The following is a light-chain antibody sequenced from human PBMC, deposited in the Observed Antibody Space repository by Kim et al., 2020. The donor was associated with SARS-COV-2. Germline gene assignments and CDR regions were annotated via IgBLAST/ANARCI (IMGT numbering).Light chain of an antibody. CDR2: GAS. V-gene: IGKV3-15*01. CDR3: QQYNNWPPWT. J-gene: IGKJ1*01. Sequence: SPGETATLSCRASQGVSSNLAWYQQKPGEAPRLLISGASTRATGIPARFSGSGSGTEFTLTISSLQSEDFAVYYCQQYNNWPPWTFGQGTKVDIK. CDR1: QGVSSN.